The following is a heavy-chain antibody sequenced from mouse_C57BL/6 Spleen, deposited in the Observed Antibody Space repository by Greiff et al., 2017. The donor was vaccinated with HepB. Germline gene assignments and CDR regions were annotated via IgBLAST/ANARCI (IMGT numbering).Heavy chain of an antibody. Sequence: EVQRVESVAELVRPGASVKLSCTASGFNIKNTYMHWVKQRPEQGLEWIGRIDPANGNTKYAPKFQGKATITADTSSNTAYLQLSSLTSEDTAIYYCARDDGYFYYAMDYWGQGTSVTVSS. J-gene: IGHJ4*01. V-gene: IGHV14-3*01. CDR2: IDPANGNT. D-gene: IGHD2-3*01. CDR3: ARDDGYFYYAMDY. CDR1: GFNIKNTY.